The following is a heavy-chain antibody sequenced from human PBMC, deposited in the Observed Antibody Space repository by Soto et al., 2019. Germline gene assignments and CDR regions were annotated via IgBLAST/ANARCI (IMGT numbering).Heavy chain of an antibody. Sequence: PGGSLRLSCAAYGFTFSSYAMSWVRQAPGKGLEWVSAISGSGGSKYYADSVKGRFTISRDNSKNTLYLQMNSLRAEDTAVYYCARGFMMGSSSWYYYYGMDVWGQGTTVTVSS. CDR2: ISGSGGSK. CDR3: ARGFMMGSSSWYYYYGMDV. CDR1: GFTFSSYA. J-gene: IGHJ6*02. V-gene: IGHV3-23*01. D-gene: IGHD6-13*01.